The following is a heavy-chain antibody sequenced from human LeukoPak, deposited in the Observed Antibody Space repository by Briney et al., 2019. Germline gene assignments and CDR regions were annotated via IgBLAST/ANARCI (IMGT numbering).Heavy chain of an antibody. V-gene: IGHV3-23*01. D-gene: IGHD6-13*01. J-gene: IGHJ4*02. CDR2: ISGDDVGST. CDR1: GFTFASYA. CDR3: AKVGEGAAEDYYFDY. Sequence: PGGSLRLSCAASGFTFASYAMSWVRQAPGKGLEWVSSISGDDVGSTYYAASVKGRFTLSRDNSNNTLYLQMHSLRAEDTAVYYCAKVGEGAAEDYYFDYWGQGTLVTVSS.